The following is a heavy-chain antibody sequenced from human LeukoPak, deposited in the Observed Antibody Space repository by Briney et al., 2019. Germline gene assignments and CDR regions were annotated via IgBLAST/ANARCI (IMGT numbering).Heavy chain of an antibody. Sequence: GESLKISCKGSGYSFSDYWIGWVRQMPGKGLERMGIIYPGDSDTRYRPSLQGQVTISADKSISTAYLQWSSLKASDTAMYYCARHNGKARYTSSWYENGMDVWGQGTTITVS. J-gene: IGHJ6*02. CDR3: ARHNGKARYTSSWYENGMDV. V-gene: IGHV5-51*01. CDR2: IYPGDSDT. D-gene: IGHD6-13*01. CDR1: GYSFSDYW.